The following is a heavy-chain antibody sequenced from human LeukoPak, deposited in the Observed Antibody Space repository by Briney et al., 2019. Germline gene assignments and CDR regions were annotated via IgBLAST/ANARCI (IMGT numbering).Heavy chain of an antibody. J-gene: IGHJ5*02. Sequence: SSETLSLTCAVYGGSFSGYYWSWIRQPPGKGLEWIGEINHSGSTNYNPSLKSRVTISVDTSKNQFSLKLSSVTAADTAVYYCARHLNSGYDYSRWFDPWGQGTLVTVSS. CDR1: GGSFSGYY. V-gene: IGHV4-34*01. CDR2: INHSGST. CDR3: ARHLNSGYDYSRWFDP. D-gene: IGHD5-12*01.